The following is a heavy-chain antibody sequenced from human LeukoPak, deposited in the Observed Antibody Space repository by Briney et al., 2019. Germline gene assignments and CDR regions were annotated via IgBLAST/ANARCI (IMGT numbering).Heavy chain of an antibody. CDR3: ARDSLEHRIAAHMY. CDR1: GFTFSSYA. Sequence: GGSLRLSCAASGFTFSSYAMHWVRQAPGKGLEWVAVISYDGSNKYYAGSVKGRFTISRDNSKNTLYLQMNSLRAEDTAVYYCARDSLEHRIAAHMYWGQGTLVTVSS. D-gene: IGHD6-6*01. V-gene: IGHV3-30-3*01. CDR2: ISYDGSNK. J-gene: IGHJ4*02.